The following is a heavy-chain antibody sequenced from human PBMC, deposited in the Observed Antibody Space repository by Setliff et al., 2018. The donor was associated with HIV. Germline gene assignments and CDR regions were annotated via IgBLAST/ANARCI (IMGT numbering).Heavy chain of an antibody. CDR2: IKEDGREK. CDR3: ATFADGPDS. V-gene: IGHV3-7*01. CDR1: GITLSNYA. J-gene: IGHJ4*02. Sequence: GGSLRLSCAASGITLSNYAMSWVRQAPGKGLEWVATIKEDGREKYYVGSVKGRFTISRDNAKRSLYLQMNRLKTDDTAFYYCATFADGPDSWGQGTLVTVSS. D-gene: IGHD3-3*01.